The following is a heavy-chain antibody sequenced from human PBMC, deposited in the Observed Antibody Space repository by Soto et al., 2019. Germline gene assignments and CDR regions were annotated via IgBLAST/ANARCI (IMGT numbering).Heavy chain of an antibody. CDR2: IYYTGNT. D-gene: IGHD2-15*01. CDR1: GDSSVSSSSYY. J-gene: IGHJ6*02. Sequence: KTSETLSLTCTVSGDSSVSSSSYYWGWIRQPPGKGLEWIGSIYYTGNTFYSPSFRSRLTISVDTSKSQFSLKLRSVTAADTATYYCASEVSSTDGMDVWGQGTTVTAP. V-gene: IGHV4-39*01. CDR3: ASEVSSTDGMDV.